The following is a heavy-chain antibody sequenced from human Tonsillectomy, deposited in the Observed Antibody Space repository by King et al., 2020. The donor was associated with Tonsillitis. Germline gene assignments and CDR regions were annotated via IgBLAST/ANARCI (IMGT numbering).Heavy chain of an antibody. D-gene: IGHD3-10*01. J-gene: IGHJ6*02. V-gene: IGHV3-7*03. Sequence: VQLVESGGGLVQPGGSLRLSCAASGFTFRSYWMSWVRQAPGKGLEWVANIKQDGSEKYYVDSVKGRFTISRDNAKNSLYLQMNSLRAEDTAVYYCARGWGVRGVRYYYYGMDVWGQGTTVTVSS. CDR3: ARGWGVRGVRYYYYGMDV. CDR1: GFTFRSYW. CDR2: IKQDGSEK.